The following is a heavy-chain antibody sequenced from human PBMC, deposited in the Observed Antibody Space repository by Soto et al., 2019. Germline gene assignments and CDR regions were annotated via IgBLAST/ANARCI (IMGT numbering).Heavy chain of an antibody. V-gene: IGHV3-23*01. J-gene: IGHJ3*02. CDR2: ISGSGGST. D-gene: IGHD3-22*01. Sequence: PGGSLRLSCAASGFTFSSYAMSWVRQAPGKGLEWVSAISGSGGSTYYADSVKGRFTISRDNSKNTLYLQMNSLRAEDTAVYYCAKDRGYYDSSGYYPSDAFDIWGQGTMVTVSS. CDR1: GFTFSSYA. CDR3: AKDRGYYDSSGYYPSDAFDI.